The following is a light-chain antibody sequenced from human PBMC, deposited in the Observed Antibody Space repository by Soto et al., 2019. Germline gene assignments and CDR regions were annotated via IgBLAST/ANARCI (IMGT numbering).Light chain of an antibody. CDR3: HQYSGPPYT. Sequence: EIVLTQSPGTLSLSPGERVTLSCRASRSVSSSYLGWFQQRPGQAPRLLIYDTSNRATGIPDRFSGSGSGTDFTLTISRLEPEDFAVYYCHQYSGPPYTVGQGTKLEIK. V-gene: IGKV3-20*01. CDR1: RSVSSSY. J-gene: IGKJ2*01. CDR2: DTS.